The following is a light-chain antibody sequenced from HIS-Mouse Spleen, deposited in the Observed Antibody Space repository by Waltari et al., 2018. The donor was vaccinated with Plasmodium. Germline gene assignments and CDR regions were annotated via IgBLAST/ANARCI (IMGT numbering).Light chain of an antibody. V-gene: IGLV2-11*01. CDR1: SSDVRGYKY. J-gene: IGLJ1*01. CDR2: DVS. Sequence: QSALTQPRSVSGSPGQSVTISCTGTSSDVRGYKYVSWYQQHPGKAPKLMIYDVSKRPSGVPDRFSGSKSGNTASLTISGLQAEDEADYYCCSYAGSYTYVFGTGTKVTVL. CDR3: CSYAGSYTYV.